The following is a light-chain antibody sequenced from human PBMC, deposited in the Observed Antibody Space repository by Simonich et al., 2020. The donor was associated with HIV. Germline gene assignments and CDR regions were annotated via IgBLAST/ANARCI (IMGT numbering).Light chain of an antibody. V-gene: IGKV1-13*02. CDR1: QDISSA. J-gene: IGKJ2*01. Sequence: IQMTQSPTSLSASIGDRVTITCRASQDISSALAWYQHKPGKAPKLLIYDASSLESGVPSRFSGSGSGTDFTLTISSLQPEDFATYYCQQFNSYPYTFVQGTKLEIK. CDR2: DAS. CDR3: QQFNSYPYT.